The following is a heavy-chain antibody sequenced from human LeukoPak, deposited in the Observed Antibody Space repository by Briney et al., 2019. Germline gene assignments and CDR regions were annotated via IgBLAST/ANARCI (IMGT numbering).Heavy chain of an antibody. J-gene: IGHJ5*02. Sequence: SETLSLTCTVSGDSISSTSYYWSWIRQPPGKGLEWIGYMHHSGSTKHNPYLKSRVTISVDTSKSQFSLKLSSVTAADTAVYHCARHAAVEGSSGWSPLWWFDPWGQGTLVTVSS. CDR1: GDSISSTSYY. V-gene: IGHV4-61*05. D-gene: IGHD6-19*01. CDR3: ARHAAVEGSSGWSPLWWFDP. CDR2: MHHSGST.